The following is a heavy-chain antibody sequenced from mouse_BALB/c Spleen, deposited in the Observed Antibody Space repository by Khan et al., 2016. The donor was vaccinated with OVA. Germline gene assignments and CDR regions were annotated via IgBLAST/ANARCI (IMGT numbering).Heavy chain of an antibody. CDR2: INTYTGEP. D-gene: IGHD2-10*01. Sequence: LVESGPELRKPGETVKLSCKASGYTFTNYGMNWVKQSPGKALKWMGWINTYTGEPTYADDFKGRFAFSLETSASTAYLQINNLKNEDTATYFCARPPYFSYTLDYWGQGTSVTVSS. CDR3: ARPPYFSYTLDY. V-gene: IGHV9-3-1*01. CDR1: GYTFTNYG. J-gene: IGHJ4*01.